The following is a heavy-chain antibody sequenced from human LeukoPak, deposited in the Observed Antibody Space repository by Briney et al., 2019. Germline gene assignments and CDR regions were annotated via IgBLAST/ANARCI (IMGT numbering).Heavy chain of an antibody. D-gene: IGHD6-19*01. CDR3: AGGTAVAGTNRFDP. Sequence: SQTLSLTCTVSGGSISSGSYYWSWIRPPAGKGLDWIGRIYTSGSTNSNPSLKSRATISVDTSKNQFALKLSSVTAADTAVYYCAGGTAVAGTNRFDPWGQGTLVTVSS. J-gene: IGHJ5*02. V-gene: IGHV4-61*02. CDR2: IYTSGST. CDR1: GGSISSGSYY.